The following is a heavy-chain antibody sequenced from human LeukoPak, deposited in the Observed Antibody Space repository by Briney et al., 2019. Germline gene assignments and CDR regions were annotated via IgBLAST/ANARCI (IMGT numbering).Heavy chain of an antibody. CDR1: GYTFTSYG. D-gene: IGHD6-19*01. Sequence: GASVKVSCKASGYTFTSYGISWVRQAPGQGLEWMGWISAYNGNTNYAQKLQGRVTMTTDTSTSTAYMELRSLRSDDTAVYYCARPFSGWYGENYFDYWGQGTLVTVSS. CDR3: ARPFSGWYGENYFDY. J-gene: IGHJ4*02. V-gene: IGHV1-18*01. CDR2: ISAYNGNT.